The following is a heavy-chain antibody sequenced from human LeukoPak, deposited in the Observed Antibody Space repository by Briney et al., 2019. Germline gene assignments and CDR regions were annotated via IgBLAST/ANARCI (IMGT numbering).Heavy chain of an antibody. CDR3: ARAESGIAARLFGLQGAFDI. V-gene: IGHV1-69*05. CDR2: IIPIFGTA. D-gene: IGHD6-6*01. CDR1: GGTFSSYA. J-gene: IGHJ3*02. Sequence: GASVKVSCKASGGTFSSYAISWVRQAPGQGLEWMGGIIPIFGTANYAQKFQGRVTITTDESTSTAYMELSSLRSEDTAVYHCARAESGIAARLFGLQGAFDIWGQGTMVTVSS.